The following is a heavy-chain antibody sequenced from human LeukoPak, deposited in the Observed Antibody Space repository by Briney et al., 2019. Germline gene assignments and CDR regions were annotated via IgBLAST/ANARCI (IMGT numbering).Heavy chain of an antibody. D-gene: IGHD1-26*01. V-gene: IGHV3-21*01. CDR2: ISGSSSYI. CDR3: ARKTSGSYGYFDY. Sequence: PGGSLRLSCAASGFTFSTYNMNWVRQAPGKGLEWVSSISGSSSYIYYADSVKGRFTISRDIAKSSLYLQMNSLRAEDTAVYYCARKTSGSYGYFDYWGQGTLVTVSS. J-gene: IGHJ4*02. CDR1: GFTFSTYN.